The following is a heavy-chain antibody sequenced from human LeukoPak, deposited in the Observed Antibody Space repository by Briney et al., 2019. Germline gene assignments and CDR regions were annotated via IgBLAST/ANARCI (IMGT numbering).Heavy chain of an antibody. CDR2: VFHTGST. CDR3: ATGRVYYGSEY. V-gene: IGHV4-59*03. J-gene: IGHJ4*02. D-gene: IGHD3-10*01. CDR1: GDSITYYF. Sequence: SETPSLTCTFPGDSITYYFWSWVRQPPGKGLEWIGYVFHTGSTNYNPSLMGRVTISLDTSKNQFSLRLTSVTAADTAVYYCATGRVYYGSEYWGQGALVTVSS.